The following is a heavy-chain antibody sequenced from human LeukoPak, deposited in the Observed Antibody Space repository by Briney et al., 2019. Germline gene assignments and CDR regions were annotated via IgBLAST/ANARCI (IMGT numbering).Heavy chain of an antibody. D-gene: IGHD3-3*01. Sequence: QPGGSLRLSCVASGFPFNTYFMHWVRQAPGKGLEWVASIRYDGSNKYYADSVRGRLSISRDNSKETLYLQMNSLRTGDTAVYYCAKSRSNYDFWSAFDYRGQGALVTVPS. J-gene: IGHJ4*02. CDR3: AKSRSNYDFWSAFDY. V-gene: IGHV3-30*02. CDR1: GFPFNTYF. CDR2: IRYDGSNK.